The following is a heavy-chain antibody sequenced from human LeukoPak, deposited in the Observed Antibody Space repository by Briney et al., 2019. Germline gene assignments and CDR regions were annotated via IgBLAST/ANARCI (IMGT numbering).Heavy chain of an antibody. V-gene: IGHV4-39*07. CDR1: GGSISSSSYY. Sequence: SETLSLTCTVSGGSISSSSYYWGWIRQPPGKGLEWIGSIYYSGSTYYNPSLKSRVTISVDTSKNQFSLKLSSVTAADTAVYYCARVNHYYGSGSYYEDLRWFDPWGQGTLVTVSS. D-gene: IGHD3-10*01. J-gene: IGHJ5*02. CDR2: IYYSGST. CDR3: ARVNHYYGSGSYYEDLRWFDP.